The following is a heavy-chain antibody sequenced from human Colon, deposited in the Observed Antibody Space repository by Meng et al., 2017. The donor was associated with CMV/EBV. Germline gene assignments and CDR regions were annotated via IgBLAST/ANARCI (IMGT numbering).Heavy chain of an antibody. J-gene: IGHJ4*02. Sequence: QVHLLQSRTAVQRPGASVKGSCQTSCYSFTANHLHWVRQAPGQGLEWMGWIDPQDGSTYFAQKFQDRVTLTRYTSTTTAYMALSSLTSDDTAIYYCLRESWYFDYWGEGTLVTVSS. CDR3: LRESWYFDY. CDR2: IDPQDGST. CDR1: CYSFTANH. V-gene: IGHV1-2*02. D-gene: IGHD6-13*01.